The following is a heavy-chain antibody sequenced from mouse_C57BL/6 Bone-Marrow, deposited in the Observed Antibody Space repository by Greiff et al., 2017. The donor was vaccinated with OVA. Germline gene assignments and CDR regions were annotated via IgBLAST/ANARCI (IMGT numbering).Heavy chain of an antibody. J-gene: IGHJ2*01. Sequence: EVQLQQSGAELVRPGASVKLSCTASGFTIKDDYMHWVKQRPEQGLEWIGWIDPENGDTENDSKFPGQATITADTSYNTAYLQLSSLTFEYTAVYYCTKYWYYYGSSYDFYYWGQGTTLTVSS. D-gene: IGHD1-1*01. CDR1: GFTIKDDY. V-gene: IGHV14-4*01. CDR2: IDPENGDT. CDR3: TKYWYYYGSSYDFYY.